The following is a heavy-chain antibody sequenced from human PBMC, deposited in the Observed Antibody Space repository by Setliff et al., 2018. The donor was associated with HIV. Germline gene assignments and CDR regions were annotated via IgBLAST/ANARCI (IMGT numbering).Heavy chain of an antibody. Sequence: SETLSLTCTVSGDSISSYSWSWIRQPPGKGLEWIGYIYTSGSTNYNPSLKSRVTLAADTSKNQFSLKLSSVTAADTAVYYCARTRSGTYYGEMNWFDPWGQGILVTVSS. CDR3: ARTRSGTYYGEMNWFDP. CDR1: GDSISSYS. CDR2: IYTSGST. V-gene: IGHV4-4*08. D-gene: IGHD3-10*01. J-gene: IGHJ5*02.